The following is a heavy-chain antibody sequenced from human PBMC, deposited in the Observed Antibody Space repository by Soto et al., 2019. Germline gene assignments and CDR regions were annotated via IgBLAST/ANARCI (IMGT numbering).Heavy chain of an antibody. CDR3: AKDWELGTAVSFDY. J-gene: IGHJ4*02. CDR1: GFTFSSYA. V-gene: IGHV3-23*01. Sequence: GGSLRLSCAASGFTFSSYAMSWVRQAPGEGLEWVSAISGSGGSTYYADSVKGRFTISRDNSKNTLYLQMNSLRAEDTAVYYCAKDWELGTAVSFDYWGQGTLVTVSS. CDR2: ISGSGGST. D-gene: IGHD1-26*01.